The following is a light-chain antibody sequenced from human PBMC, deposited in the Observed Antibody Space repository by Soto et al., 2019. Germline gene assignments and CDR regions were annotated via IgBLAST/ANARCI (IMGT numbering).Light chain of an antibody. CDR3: QNYNGAPWT. J-gene: IGKJ1*01. Sequence: DIQMTQSPSSLSASVGDRVTITCRASQGISTYLVWYQQKPGTVPKLLIFAASTLQSGVPSRFSGSGSGTDFTLTISSPQPEDVATYYCQNYNGAPWTFGQGTKVDIK. CDR1: QGISTY. V-gene: IGKV1-27*01. CDR2: AAS.